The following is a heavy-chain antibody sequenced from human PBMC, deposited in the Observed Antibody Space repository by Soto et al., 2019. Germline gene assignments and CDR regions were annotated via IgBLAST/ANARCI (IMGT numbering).Heavy chain of an antibody. CDR2: IRTNGGST. V-gene: IGHV3-64*01. CDR1: GFIFSAYP. J-gene: IGHJ4*02. CDR3: ARGDGYVPFDY. D-gene: IGHD5-12*01. Sequence: EVQLVESGGGLVQPGGSLRLSCAASGFIFSAYPMHWVRQAPGKGLEYVSAIRTNGGSTYYATSVKGRFTISRDNSKNTLYLQLGLLRAEDMAIYYRARGDGYVPFDYWGQGTVVTVSS.